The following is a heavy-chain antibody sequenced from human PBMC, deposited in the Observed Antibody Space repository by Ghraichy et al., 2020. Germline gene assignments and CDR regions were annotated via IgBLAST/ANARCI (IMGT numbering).Heavy chain of an antibody. CDR2: ISPDGNEE. Sequence: GGSLRLSCAASGFSFSTSYMCWVRQAPGKGLEWVAAISPDGNEEFYVDSVTVKGRFTVSRDNAKRSLYLQMNSLRAEDTALYYCARNPFFGAIDYWGQGTLVTVSS. D-gene: IGHD3-10*01. CDR1: GFSFSTSY. J-gene: IGHJ4*02. V-gene: IGHV3-7*01. CDR3: ARNPFFGAIDY.